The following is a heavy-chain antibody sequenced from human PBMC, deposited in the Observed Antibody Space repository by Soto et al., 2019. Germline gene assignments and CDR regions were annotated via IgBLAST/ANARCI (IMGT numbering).Heavy chain of an antibody. J-gene: IGHJ6*02. Sequence: ESGGGVAQPGRSLRLFCAASGFTLSSYSLHWVRQSPGKGLEWVAAISSDGTEKHYADSVKGRFTISRDNSKNTLSLQLNSLRTEDPAVYYCARMFGFSYGPANRGMDVWGQGTTVTVSS. CDR3: ARMFGFSYGPANRGMDV. CDR2: ISSDGTEK. V-gene: IGHV3-30*04. D-gene: IGHD5-18*01. CDR1: GFTLSSYS.